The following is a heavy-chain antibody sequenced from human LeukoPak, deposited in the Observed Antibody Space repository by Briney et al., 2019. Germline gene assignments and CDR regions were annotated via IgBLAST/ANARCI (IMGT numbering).Heavy chain of an antibody. Sequence: ASVKVSCKASGYTFTGYYMHWVRQAPGQGLEWMGWINPNSGGTNYAQEFQGRVTMTRDTSISTAYMELSRLRSDDTAVYYCARDFNPRSSHLTGTTTFMYWGQGTLVTVSS. V-gene: IGHV1-2*02. D-gene: IGHD2/OR15-2a*01. CDR3: ARDFNPRSSHLTGTTTFMY. CDR2: INPNSGGT. CDR1: GYTFTGYY. J-gene: IGHJ4*02.